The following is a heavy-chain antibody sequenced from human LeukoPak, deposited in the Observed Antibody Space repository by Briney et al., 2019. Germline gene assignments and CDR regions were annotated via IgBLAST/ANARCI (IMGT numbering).Heavy chain of an antibody. D-gene: IGHD6-13*01. CDR3: AKYAQQLESRMAYY. V-gene: IGHV3-30*18. CDR2: ISYDGSNK. J-gene: IGHJ4*02. Sequence: QPGRSLRLSCAASGFTFSTYAMHWVRQAPGKGLEWVAVISYDGSNKYYPDSVKGRFTISRDNSKNTLYLQMNSLRAEDTAVYYCAKYAQQLESRMAYYWGQGTLVTVSS. CDR1: GFTFSTYA.